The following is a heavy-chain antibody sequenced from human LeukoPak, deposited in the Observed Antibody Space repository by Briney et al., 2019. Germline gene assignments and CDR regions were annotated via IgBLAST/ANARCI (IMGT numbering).Heavy chain of an antibody. CDR3: AKGIYSSSWIYFDY. CDR2: LSGSGITT. Sequence: GGSLRLSCAASGFTFSNSAMSWVRQAPGKGLEWVSTLSGSGITTYYADSVTGRFTISRDNSKNTLYLQMNSLRAEDTAVYYCAKGIYSSSWIYFDYWGHGTLVTVSS. D-gene: IGHD6-13*01. J-gene: IGHJ4*01. V-gene: IGHV3-23*01. CDR1: GFTFSNSA.